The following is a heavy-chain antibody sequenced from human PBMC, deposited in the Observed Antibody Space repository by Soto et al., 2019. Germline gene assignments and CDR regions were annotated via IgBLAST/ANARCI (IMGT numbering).Heavy chain of an antibody. Sequence: QVQLVESGGGVVQPWTSLRLSCAASGLTFNHYGMHWVRQAPGKGLEWVAVTSYDGSNNYHADSVKGRFTNSRDNSRNTRYLTMDSLRVEDTAVYYCAKDSGYLRISTPGFWCQGTLVTVSS. J-gene: IGHJ4*02. CDR2: TSYDGSNN. CDR1: GLTFNHYG. D-gene: IGHD3-3*02. CDR3: AKDSGYLRISTPGF. V-gene: IGHV3-30*18.